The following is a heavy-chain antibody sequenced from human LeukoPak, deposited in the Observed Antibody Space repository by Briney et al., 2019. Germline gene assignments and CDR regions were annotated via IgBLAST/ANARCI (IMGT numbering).Heavy chain of an antibody. CDR2: ISGYNGNT. CDR1: GYTFMSYG. CDR3: ARDPGRGNSYGHFDY. Sequence: GASVKVSCKSSGYTFMSYGISWVRQAPGQGLEWMGWISGYNGNTNYAQILQGRVTMTTDTSTSTVQMELMSLRSDDTAVYYCARDPGRGNSYGHFDYWGQGTLVTVSS. V-gene: IGHV1-18*04. J-gene: IGHJ4*02. D-gene: IGHD5-18*01.